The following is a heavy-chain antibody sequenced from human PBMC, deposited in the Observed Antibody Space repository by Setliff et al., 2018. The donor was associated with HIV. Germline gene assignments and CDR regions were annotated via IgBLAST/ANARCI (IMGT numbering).Heavy chain of an antibody. CDR1: GFTFSTST. J-gene: IGHJ3*02. D-gene: IGHD2-8*01. CDR3: ARHARWPNDALDI. CDR2: ISAGTGHT. V-gene: IGHV3-23*01. Sequence: PGGSLRLSCAASGFTFSTSTMNWVRQAPGKGLERVSAISAGTGHTYYADSLKVRFNISRDKSKSTLYLQMSSLTAEDTAVYYCARHARWPNDALDIWGQGTVVTVSS.